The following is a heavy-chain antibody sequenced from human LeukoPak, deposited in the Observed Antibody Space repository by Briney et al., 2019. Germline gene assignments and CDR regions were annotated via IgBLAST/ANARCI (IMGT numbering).Heavy chain of an antibody. CDR3: AVATIKDYFDY. CDR1: GLTFSSYE. D-gene: IGHD5-24*01. V-gene: IGHV3-48*03. J-gene: IGHJ4*02. Sequence: GGSLRLSCAASGLTFSSYEMNWVRQAPGKGLEWVSYISSSGSTIYYADSVKGRFTISRDNAKNSLYLQMNSLRAEDTAVYYCAVATIKDYFDYWGQGTLVTVSS. CDR2: ISSSGSTI.